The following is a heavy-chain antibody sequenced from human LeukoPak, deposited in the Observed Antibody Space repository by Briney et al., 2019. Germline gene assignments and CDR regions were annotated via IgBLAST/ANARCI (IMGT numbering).Heavy chain of an antibody. Sequence: PGGSLRLSCAASGFTFSNAWMSWVRQAPGKGLEWVGRIKSKTDGGTTDYAAPVKGRFTISRDDSKNTLYLQMNSLKTEDTAVYYCTTEWQLVGYFDYWGQGTLVTVSS. CDR1: GFTFSNAW. CDR2: IKSKTDGGTT. V-gene: IGHV3-15*01. CDR3: TTEWQLVGYFDY. J-gene: IGHJ4*02. D-gene: IGHD6-6*01.